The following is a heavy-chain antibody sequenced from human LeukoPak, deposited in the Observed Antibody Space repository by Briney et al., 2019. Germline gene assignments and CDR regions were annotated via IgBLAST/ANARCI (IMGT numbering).Heavy chain of an antibody. CDR1: GGSISSYY. Sequence: SETLSLTCTVSGGSISSYYWSRIRQPPGKGLEWIGYIYYSGSTNYNPSLKSRVTVSVDTSKNQFSLKLSSVTAADTAVYYCARLYYGSGSHFDYWGQGTLVTVSS. D-gene: IGHD3-10*01. J-gene: IGHJ4*02. CDR2: IYYSGST. CDR3: ARLYYGSGSHFDY. V-gene: IGHV4-59*12.